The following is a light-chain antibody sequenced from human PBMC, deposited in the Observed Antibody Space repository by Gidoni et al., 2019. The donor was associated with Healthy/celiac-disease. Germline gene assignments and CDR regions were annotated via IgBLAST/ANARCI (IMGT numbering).Light chain of an antibody. Sequence: EIVFTQSPATLSLSPGERATLSCRASQSVSSYLAWYQKKPGQAPRLLIYDASNRATGIPARFSGSGSGTDFTLTISSLEPEDFAVYYCQQRSNWPPLFTFGPGTKVDIK. J-gene: IGKJ3*01. CDR3: QQRSNWPPLFT. CDR1: QSVSSY. CDR2: DAS. V-gene: IGKV3-11*01.